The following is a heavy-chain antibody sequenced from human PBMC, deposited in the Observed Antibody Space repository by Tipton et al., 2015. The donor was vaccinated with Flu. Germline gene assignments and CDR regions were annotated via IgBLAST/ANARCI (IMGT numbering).Heavy chain of an antibody. Sequence: LSLTCAVSGFTVSTSYMSWVRQPPGKGLEWVSIVYDDGRTYYADSVEGRFAISRDNSKNILHLQMNSLRADDTAVYFCARDEGGTYPDWGQGTLVTVSS. D-gene: IGHD1-14*01. CDR2: VYDDGRT. V-gene: IGHV3-53*01. J-gene: IGHJ4*02. CDR1: GFTVSTSY. CDR3: ARDEGGTYPD.